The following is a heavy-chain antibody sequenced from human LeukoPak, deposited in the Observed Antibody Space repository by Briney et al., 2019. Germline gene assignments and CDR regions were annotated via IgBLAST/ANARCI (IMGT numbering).Heavy chain of an antibody. D-gene: IGHD3-10*01. CDR3: ARDLLGGPLGESRGGYFDY. CDR1: GYTFTGYY. Sequence: ASVKVSCKTSGYTFTGYYIYWVRQAPGQGLEWMGWINPNSDGTNYAQNFQGRVTMTSDTSITTVYMELSSLTSDDTAVYYCARDLLGGPLGESRGGYFDYWGQGTLVTVSS. J-gene: IGHJ4*02. V-gene: IGHV1-2*02. CDR2: INPNSDGT.